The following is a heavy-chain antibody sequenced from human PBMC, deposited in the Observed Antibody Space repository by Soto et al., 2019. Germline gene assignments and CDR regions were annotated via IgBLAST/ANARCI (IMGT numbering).Heavy chain of an antibody. Sequence: EVHLAESGGGLVQPGGSLRVSCTASGFTFRNYWMTWVRQAPGKGLEWVANINQNEGEKYYVDSVKGRFTISRDNAYNSLYLEMDHLRVDDSAVYFCARGRPPSSGGNFDSWGQGTLVSVSS. V-gene: IGHV3-7*01. CDR1: GFTFRNYW. D-gene: IGHD3-10*01. J-gene: IGHJ4*02. CDR2: INQNEGEK. CDR3: ARGRPPSSGGNFDS.